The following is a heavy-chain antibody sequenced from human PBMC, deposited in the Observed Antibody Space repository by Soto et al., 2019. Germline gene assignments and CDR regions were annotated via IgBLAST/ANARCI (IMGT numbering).Heavy chain of an antibody. CDR3: ARDGMVRGAFDY. CDR1: GDSVSSNSVA. Sequence: SQTLSLTCAISGDSVSSNSVAWHWIRQSPSRGLEWLGRTYYRSKWYNDYALSVKSRITINPDTSKNQFSLQLNSVTPEDTAVYYCARDGMVRGAFDYWGQGTLVTVSS. V-gene: IGHV6-1*01. D-gene: IGHD3-10*01. CDR2: TYYRSKWYN. J-gene: IGHJ4*02.